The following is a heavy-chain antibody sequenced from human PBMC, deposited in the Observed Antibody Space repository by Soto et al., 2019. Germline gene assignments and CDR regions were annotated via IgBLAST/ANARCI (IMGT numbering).Heavy chain of an antibody. V-gene: IGHV1-69*08. CDR2: IIPILGIA. CDR3: ARDNPDYGDYFFDY. Sequence: QVQLVQSGAEVKKPGSSVKVSCKASGGTFSSYTISWVRQAPGQGLEWMGRIIPILGIANYAQKFQGRVTITADKSTSTAYVELSSLRSEDTAVYYCARDNPDYGDYFFDYWGQGTLVTVSS. D-gene: IGHD4-17*01. CDR1: GGTFSSYT. J-gene: IGHJ4*02.